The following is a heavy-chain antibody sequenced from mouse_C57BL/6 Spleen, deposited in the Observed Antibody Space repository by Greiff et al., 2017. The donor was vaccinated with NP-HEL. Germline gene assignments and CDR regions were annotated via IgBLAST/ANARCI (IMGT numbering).Heavy chain of an antibody. D-gene: IGHD1-1*01. Sequence: QVQLQQSGAELVKPGASVKMSCKASGYTFTSYWITWVKQRPGQGLEWIGDIYPGSGSTNYNEKFKSKATLTVDTSSSTAYMQLSSLTSEDSAVYYCAKGHYYGSSYDYAMDYWGQGTSVTVSS. J-gene: IGHJ4*01. CDR3: AKGHYYGSSYDYAMDY. CDR2: IYPGSGST. V-gene: IGHV1-55*01. CDR1: GYTFTSYW.